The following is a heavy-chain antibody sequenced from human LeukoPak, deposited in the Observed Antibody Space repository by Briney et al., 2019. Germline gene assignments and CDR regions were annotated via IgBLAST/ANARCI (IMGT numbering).Heavy chain of an antibody. Sequence: GGSLRLSCAASGFTFSSYAMSWVRQAPGKGLEWVSAISGSGGSTYYADSVKGRFTISRDNSKNTLYLQMNSLRAEDTAVYYCAKEHQSYSYGLTTFDYWGQGTLVAVSS. D-gene: IGHD5-18*01. CDR1: GFTFSSYA. CDR3: AKEHQSYSYGLTTFDY. CDR2: ISGSGGST. J-gene: IGHJ4*02. V-gene: IGHV3-23*01.